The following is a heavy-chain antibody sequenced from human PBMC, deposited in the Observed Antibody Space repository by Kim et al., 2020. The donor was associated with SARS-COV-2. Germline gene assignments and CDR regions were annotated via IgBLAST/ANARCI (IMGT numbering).Heavy chain of an antibody. CDR2: IIPIFGTA. CDR1: GGTFSSYA. D-gene: IGHD6-13*01. CDR3: ARDGSLTGYSSS. Sequence: SVKVSCKASGGTFSSYAISWVRQAPGQGLEWMGGIIPIFGTANYAQKFQGRVTITADESTSTAYMELSSLRSEDTAVYYCARDGSLTGYSSSWGQGTLVTVSS. V-gene: IGHV1-69*13. J-gene: IGHJ4*02.